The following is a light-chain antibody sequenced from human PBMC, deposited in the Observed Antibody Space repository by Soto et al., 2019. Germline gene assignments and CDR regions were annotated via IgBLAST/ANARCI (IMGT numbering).Light chain of an antibody. CDR1: QSVSSN. CDR3: QQEKNWPT. Sequence: EIVMTQSPATLSVSPGERATLSCRASQSVSSNLAWYQQKLGQAPRLLIYGASTRATGIPARLSGSGSGTEFTLTISSLQSEDFAVYYCQQEKNWPTFGQGTKVEIK. J-gene: IGKJ1*01. V-gene: IGKV3-15*01. CDR2: GAS.